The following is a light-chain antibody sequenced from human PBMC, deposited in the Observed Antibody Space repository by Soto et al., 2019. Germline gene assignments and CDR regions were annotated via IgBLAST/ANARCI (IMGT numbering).Light chain of an antibody. CDR2: DAS. CDR1: QSVSNN. V-gene: IGKV3-15*01. CDR3: HQYNKWPSFT. Sequence: EIGMTQAPGTLSVSPGERATLLCRASQSVSNNLAWYQQKPGQAPRLLIYDASTRATGIPARFSGSGSGTEFTLTNISLQSEDYAVYYCHQYNKWPSFTFGPGTQVDIK. J-gene: IGKJ3*01.